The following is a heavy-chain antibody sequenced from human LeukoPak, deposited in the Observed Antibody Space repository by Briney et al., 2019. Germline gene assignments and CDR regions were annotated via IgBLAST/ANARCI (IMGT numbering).Heavy chain of an antibody. Sequence: ASVKVSCKASGYTFTGYYMHWVRQAPGQGLEWMGWINPNSGGTNYSQKVQGRVTLTTDTSTSTAYMELRSLRSDDTAVYYCAKIVQPIGGEVRGTYFDYWGQGTLVTVSS. J-gene: IGHJ4*02. CDR3: AKIVQPIGGEVRGTYFDY. D-gene: IGHD3-16*01. CDR1: GYTFTGYY. CDR2: INPNSGGT. V-gene: IGHV1-2*02.